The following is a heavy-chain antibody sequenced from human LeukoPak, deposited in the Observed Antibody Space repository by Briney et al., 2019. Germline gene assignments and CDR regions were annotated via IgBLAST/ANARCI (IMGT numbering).Heavy chain of an antibody. D-gene: IGHD4-17*01. CDR1: GFTVSSNY. V-gene: IGHV3-66*01. CDR2: IYSGGST. J-gene: IGHJ4*02. CDR3: ARDSVLDYGDHGFDY. Sequence: PGGSLRLSCAASGFTVSSNYMSWVRQAPGKGLEWVSVIYSGGSTYYADSVKGRFTISRDNSKNTLYLQMNSLRAEDTAVYYCARDSVLDYGDHGFDYWGQGTLVTVSS.